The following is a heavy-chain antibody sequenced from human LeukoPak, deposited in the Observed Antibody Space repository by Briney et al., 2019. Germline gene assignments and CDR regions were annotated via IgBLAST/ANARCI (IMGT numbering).Heavy chain of an antibody. CDR1: GGSFSGYY. D-gene: IGHD3-10*01. V-gene: IGHV4-34*01. Sequence: SETLSLTCAVYGGSFSGYYWSWIRQPPGKGLEWIGEINHSGSTNYNPSLKSRVTISVDTSKNQFSLKLSSVTAADTAVYYCAGGYLLLWFGELFDYWGQGTLVTVSS. CDR2: INHSGST. J-gene: IGHJ4*02. CDR3: AGGYLLLWFGELFDY.